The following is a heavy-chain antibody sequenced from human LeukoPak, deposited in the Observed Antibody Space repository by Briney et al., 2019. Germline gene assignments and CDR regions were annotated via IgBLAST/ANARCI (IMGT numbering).Heavy chain of an antibody. CDR3: ARVRWNTYYYYYSYMDV. Sequence: SETLSLTCAVYGGSFSGYYWSWICQPPGKGLEWIGEINHSGSTNYNPSLKSRVTISVDTSKNQFSLKLSSVTAADTAVYYCARVRWNTYYYYYSYMDVWGKGTTVTVSS. CDR2: INHSGST. D-gene: IGHD4-23*01. CDR1: GGSFSGYY. J-gene: IGHJ6*03. V-gene: IGHV4-34*01.